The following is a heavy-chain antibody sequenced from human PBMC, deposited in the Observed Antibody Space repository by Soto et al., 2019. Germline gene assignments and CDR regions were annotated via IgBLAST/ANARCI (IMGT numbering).Heavy chain of an antibody. J-gene: IGHJ5*02. CDR1: GFTFSSYA. CDR3: AKDPQSGSLNWFDP. D-gene: IGHD4-4*01. V-gene: IGHV3-23*01. CDR2: ISGSGGST. Sequence: PGGSLRLSCAASGFTFSSYAMSWVRQAPGKGLEWVSAISGSGGSTYYADSVKGRFTISRDNSKNTLYLQMNSLRAEDTAVYHCAKDPQSGSLNWFDPWGQGTLVTVSS.